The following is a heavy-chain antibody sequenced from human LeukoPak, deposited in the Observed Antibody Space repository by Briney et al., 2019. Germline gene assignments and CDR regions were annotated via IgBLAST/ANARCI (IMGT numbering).Heavy chain of an antibody. CDR2: IYSVGST. CDR1: GFTVSSHY. CDR3: AGDPQADY. V-gene: IGHV3-66*01. Sequence: GGSLRLSCAASGFTVSSHYMTWVRQAPGKGLEWVSIIYSVGSTYYADSVKGRFTISRDNSKNTLSLQMNSLRAEDTAVYYCAGDPQADYWGQGTLVTVSS. J-gene: IGHJ4*02.